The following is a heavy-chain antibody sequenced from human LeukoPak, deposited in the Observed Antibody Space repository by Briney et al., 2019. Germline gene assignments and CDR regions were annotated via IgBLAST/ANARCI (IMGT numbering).Heavy chain of an antibody. CDR1: GFTFSSYS. J-gene: IGHJ3*02. CDR2: ISSSSSYI. CDR3: ASGPTAMVTSDAFDI. Sequence: GGSLRLSYAASGFTFSSYSMNWVRQAPGKGLEWVSSISSSSSYIYYADSVKGRFTISRDNAKNSLYLQMNSLRAEDTAVYYCASGPTAMVTSDAFDIWGQGTMVTVSS. D-gene: IGHD5-18*01. V-gene: IGHV3-21*01.